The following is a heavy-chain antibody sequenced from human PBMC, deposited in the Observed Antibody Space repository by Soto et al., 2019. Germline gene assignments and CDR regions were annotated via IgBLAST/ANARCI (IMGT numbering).Heavy chain of an antibody. CDR1: GFTFSDYW. Sequence: EVQLVESGGGLVQPGGSLRLSCAASGFTFSDYWMNWVSQAPGKGLVWVSRIDSDGSSTSYADSVQGRFTISRDNAKNTLYLQMNSLRAEDTAVYYCAKSNWFDPWGQGTLVTFSS. V-gene: IGHV3-74*01. J-gene: IGHJ5*02. CDR2: IDSDGSST. CDR3: AKSNWFDP.